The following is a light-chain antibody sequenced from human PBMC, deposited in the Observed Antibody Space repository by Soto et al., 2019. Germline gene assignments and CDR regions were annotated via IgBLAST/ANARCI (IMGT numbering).Light chain of an antibody. V-gene: IGKV1-5*03. CDR1: QGVNKW. J-gene: IGKJ2*03. CDR2: EAS. Sequence: IQVTQSPSTLSASVGDRVTITCRASQGVNKWLAWYQQKAGKAPKLLIYEASILEAGVPSRFSGTGSGTEFTLIISSLQPDVFATYYCQQYNSYSMYSFGQGTKLESK. CDR3: QQYNSYSMYS.